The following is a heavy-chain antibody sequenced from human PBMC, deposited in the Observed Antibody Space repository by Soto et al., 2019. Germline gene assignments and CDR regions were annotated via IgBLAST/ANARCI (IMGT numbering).Heavy chain of an antibody. D-gene: IGHD6-13*01. Sequence: QLQLQESGPGLVKPSETLSLTCTVSGGSISSSSYYWGWIRQPPVKGLEWIGSIYYSGSTYYHPSLKSRVTISVDTSKNQFSLKLRSVTAADTAVYYCARRGSSSWYGYWGQGTLVTVSS. CDR2: IYYSGST. CDR3: ARRGSSSWYGY. V-gene: IGHV4-39*01. CDR1: GGSISSSSYY. J-gene: IGHJ4*02.